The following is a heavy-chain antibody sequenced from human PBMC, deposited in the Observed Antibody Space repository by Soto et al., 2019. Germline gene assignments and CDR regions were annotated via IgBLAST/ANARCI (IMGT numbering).Heavy chain of an antibody. D-gene: IGHD2-2*01. J-gene: IGHJ6*02. CDR1: GFTFSSYA. CDR2: ISESGTIT. CDR3: ARYIPGVRYYGMDV. Sequence: PGGSLRLSCAASGFTFSSYAMKWVRQAPGKGLEWVSLISESGTITYYADSVKGRFTTSRDNSGNTLFLQMYSLRAEDTAVYYCARYIPGVRYYGMDVWGQGTTVTVSS. V-gene: IGHV3-23*01.